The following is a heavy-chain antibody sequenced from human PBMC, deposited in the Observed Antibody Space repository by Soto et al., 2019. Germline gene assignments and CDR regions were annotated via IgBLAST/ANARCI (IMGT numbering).Heavy chain of an antibody. J-gene: IGHJ4*02. V-gene: IGHV3-53*01. CDR3: ARDSRAASGTYYSYY. CDR2: IYSGGST. CDR1: GFTVSSNY. D-gene: IGHD1-26*01. Sequence: SGGSLRLSCAASGFTVSSNYMSWVRQAPGKGLEWVSVIYSGGSTYYADSVKGRFTISRDNSKNTLYLQMNSLRAEDTAVYYCARDSRAASGTYYSYYWGQGTLVTVSS.